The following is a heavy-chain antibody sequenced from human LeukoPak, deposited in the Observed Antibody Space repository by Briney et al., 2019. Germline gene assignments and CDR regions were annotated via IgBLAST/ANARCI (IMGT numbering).Heavy chain of an antibody. J-gene: IGHJ3*02. V-gene: IGHV4-61*02. D-gene: IGHD2-8*01. Sequence: SQTLSLTCTVSGGSISSGNCYWSWIRQPAGKGLEWIGLIYTSGSTNYNPSPKSRVTISVDTSKNQFSPNLTSVNAADTAVYYCAREYGIWGQGTMVTVSS. CDR2: IYTSGST. CDR3: AREYGI. CDR1: GGSISSGNCY.